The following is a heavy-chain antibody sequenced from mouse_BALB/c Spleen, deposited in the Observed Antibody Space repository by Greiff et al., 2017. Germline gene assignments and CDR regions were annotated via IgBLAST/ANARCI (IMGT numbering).Heavy chain of an antibody. CDR2: ISSGGSYT. D-gene: IGHD2-1*01. V-gene: IGHV5-6*01. J-gene: IGHJ4*01. CDR1: GFTFSSYG. Sequence: EVKLMESGGDLVKPGGSLKLSCAASGFTFSSYGMSWVRQTPDKRLEWVATISSGGSYTYYPDSVKGRFTISRDNAKNTLYLKMSSLKSEDTAMDYCARHKKGNYVMDYWGQGTSVTVSS. CDR3: ARHKKGNYVMDY.